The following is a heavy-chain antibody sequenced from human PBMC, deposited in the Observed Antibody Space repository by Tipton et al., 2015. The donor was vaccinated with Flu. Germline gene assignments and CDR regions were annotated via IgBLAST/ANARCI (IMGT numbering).Heavy chain of an antibody. D-gene: IGHD3-10*01. CDR3: ARDRAPGLERLDYFYMDV. V-gene: IGHV1-46*01. CDR2: INPSGGST. J-gene: IGHJ6*03. Sequence: QLVQSGAEVKKPGASVKVSCKASGYTFTSYSIHWVRQAPGQGLEWMGIINPSGGSTNYAQKFQGRVTMTRDTSTSTAYMELSGLRSDDTAVYYCARDRAPGLERLDYFYMDVWGKGTTVIVSS. CDR1: GYTFTSYS.